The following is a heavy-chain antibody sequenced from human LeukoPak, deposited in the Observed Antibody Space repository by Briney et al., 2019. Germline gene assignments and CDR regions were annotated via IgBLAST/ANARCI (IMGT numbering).Heavy chain of an antibody. Sequence: GGSLRLSCAASGFTFSSYEMNWVRQAPGKGLEWVSYISSSGSTIYYADSVKGRFTISRDNAKNSLYLQMSSLRSEDTAIYYCARIRDGYNDAYDLWGQGTVVTVPS. D-gene: IGHD5-24*01. CDR3: ARIRDGYNDAYDL. V-gene: IGHV3-48*03. J-gene: IGHJ3*01. CDR1: GFTFSSYE. CDR2: ISSSGSTI.